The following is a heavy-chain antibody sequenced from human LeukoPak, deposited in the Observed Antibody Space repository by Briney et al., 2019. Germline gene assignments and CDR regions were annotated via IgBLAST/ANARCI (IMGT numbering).Heavy chain of an antibody. Sequence: GGSLTLSCAASGFTFSSYSMSWVRQAPGKGLEWVSYISSSGTNIYYADSVKGRFTISRDNAKNSLHLQMNSLRAEDTAVYYCARGEVGSYGDLDYWGQGTLVTVSS. V-gene: IGHV3-48*04. CDR2: ISSSGTNI. J-gene: IGHJ4*02. CDR3: ARGEVGSYGDLDY. CDR1: GFTFSSYS. D-gene: IGHD4-17*01.